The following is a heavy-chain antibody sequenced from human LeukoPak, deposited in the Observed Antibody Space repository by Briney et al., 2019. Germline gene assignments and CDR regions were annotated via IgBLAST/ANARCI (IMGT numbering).Heavy chain of an antibody. J-gene: IGHJ4*02. CDR2: IYHSGST. CDR3: ARGRRLLWFGESPEVFDY. Sequence: SQTLSLTCAVSGGSISSGGYSWSWIRQPPGKGLEWIGYIYHSGSTYYNPSLKGRVTISVDRSKNQFSLKLSSVTAADTAVYYCARGRRLLWFGESPEVFDYWGQGTLVTVSS. V-gene: IGHV4-30-2*01. CDR1: GGSISSGGYS. D-gene: IGHD3-10*01.